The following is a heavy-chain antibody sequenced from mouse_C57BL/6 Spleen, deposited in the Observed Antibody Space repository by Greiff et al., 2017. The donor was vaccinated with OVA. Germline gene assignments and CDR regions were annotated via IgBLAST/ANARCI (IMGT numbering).Heavy chain of an antibody. Sequence: VQLVESGPELVKPGASVKISCKASGYAFSSSWMNWVKQRPGKGLEWIGRIYPGDGDTNYNGKFKGKATLTADKSSSTAYMQLSSLTSEDSAVYFCARTNSNYAWFAYWGQGTLVTVSA. J-gene: IGHJ3*01. CDR3: ARTNSNYAWFAY. D-gene: IGHD2-5*01. CDR1: GYAFSSSW. V-gene: IGHV1-82*01. CDR2: IYPGDGDT.